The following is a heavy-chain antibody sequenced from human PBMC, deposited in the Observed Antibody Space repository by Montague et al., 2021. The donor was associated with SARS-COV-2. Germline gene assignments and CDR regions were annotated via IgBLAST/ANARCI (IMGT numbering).Heavy chain of an antibody. CDR2: IKQSGST. V-gene: IGHV4-34*01. CDR1: GGSFGDDH. CDR3: ARGHLSVSTIVVVFTSASYYFDY. D-gene: IGHD3-22*01. J-gene: IGHJ4*02. Sequence: SETLSLTCAVYGGSFGDDHWSWIRQPPGKGLEWIGYIKQSGSTNYNPSLKSRVTISVDTSKNQFSLKLTSVTAADTAVYFFARGHLSVSTIVVVFTSASYYFDYWGQGAQVTVSS.